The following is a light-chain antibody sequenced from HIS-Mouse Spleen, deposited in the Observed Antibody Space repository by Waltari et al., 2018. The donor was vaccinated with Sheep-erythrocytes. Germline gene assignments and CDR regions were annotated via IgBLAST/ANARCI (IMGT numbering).Light chain of an antibody. CDR3: QQYYSTLT. V-gene: IGKV4-1*01. CDR2: WAS. CDR1: QSVLYSSNNKNY. J-gene: IGKJ4*01. Sequence: DIVMTQSPDSLAVSLRERATLNSKSSQSVLYSSNNKNYLAWYQQKPGQPPKLLIYWASTRESGVPDRFSGSGSGTDFTLTISSLQAEDVAVYYCQQYYSTLTFGGGTKVEIK.